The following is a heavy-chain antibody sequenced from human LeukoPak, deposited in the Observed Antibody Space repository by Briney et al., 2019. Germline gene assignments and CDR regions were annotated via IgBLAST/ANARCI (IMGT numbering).Heavy chain of an antibody. CDR3: ARAPTYDLYCSGGSCYSFDY. V-gene: IGHV3-23*01. CDR1: GFTFSSYA. CDR2: LSGSGRNA. Sequence: PGGSLRLSCAASGFTFSSYAMSWVRQAPGKGLEWVSALSGSGRNAYYAGSVKGRFTISRDNSKNTLYLRMHSLRAEDTAVYYCARAPTYDLYCSGGSCYSFDYWGQGTLVPVSS. J-gene: IGHJ4*02. D-gene: IGHD2-15*01.